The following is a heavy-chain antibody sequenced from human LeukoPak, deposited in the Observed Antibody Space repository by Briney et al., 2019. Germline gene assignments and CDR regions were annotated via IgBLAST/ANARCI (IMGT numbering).Heavy chain of an antibody. V-gene: IGHV3-9*01. CDR1: GFTFDDCA. Sequence: GGSLRLSCAASGFTFDDCAMHWVRHAPGKGLEWVSGISWNSGSIGYADSVKGRFTISRDNAKNSLYLQMNSLRAEDTALYYCAKDRGSGWPDAFDIWGQGTMVTVSS. CDR2: ISWNSGSI. J-gene: IGHJ3*02. CDR3: AKDRGSGWPDAFDI. D-gene: IGHD6-19*01.